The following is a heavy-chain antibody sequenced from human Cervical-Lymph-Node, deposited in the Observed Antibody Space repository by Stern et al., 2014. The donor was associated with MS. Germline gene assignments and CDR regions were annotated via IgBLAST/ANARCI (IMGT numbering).Heavy chain of an antibody. D-gene: IGHD3-22*01. V-gene: IGHV1-46*03. Sequence: VQLVESGAAVKKPGASVKISCKSSGYTFTTYYTHWVRQAPGHGLEWMGVINPRGGSTTYAQKFQDRVTMTRDTSTSTVYMELSSLRSEDTAVYYCTRSSDHYDMGNDYWGQGTLVTVSS. J-gene: IGHJ4*02. CDR2: INPRGGST. CDR3: TRSSDHYDMGNDY. CDR1: GYTFTTYY.